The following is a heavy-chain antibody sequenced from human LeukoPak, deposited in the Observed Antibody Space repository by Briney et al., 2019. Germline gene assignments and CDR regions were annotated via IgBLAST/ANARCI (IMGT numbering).Heavy chain of an antibody. V-gene: IGHV3-30*18. CDR3: AKEAGLAVAGPSETFDY. J-gene: IGHJ4*02. D-gene: IGHD6-19*01. CDR1: GXTFSSYG. CDR2: ISYDGSSK. Sequence: PGGSLRLSCAASGXTFSSYGVHWVRQAPGKGLEWVAGISYDGSSKTYADSLKGRFTISRDKSENTLYLQMNSLGAEDTAVYYCAKEAGLAVAGPSETFDYWGQGTLVTVSS.